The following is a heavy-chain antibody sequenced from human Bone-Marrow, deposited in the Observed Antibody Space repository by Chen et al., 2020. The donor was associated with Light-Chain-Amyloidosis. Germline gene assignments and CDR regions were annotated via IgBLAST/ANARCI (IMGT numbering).Heavy chain of an antibody. D-gene: IGHD3-9*01. CDR3: ARDGHSDWTSLSYYLYV. Sequence: EVQLVESGGGLVKPGGSLRLSCAASGFTFSSFGMNWVRQAPGKGLGWVSSISGSSNYVFYADSVWGRFTVSRDTAKHSLSLQMNSLRDVDTAVYYCARDGHSDWTSLSYYLYVWGHGSPVTVSS. V-gene: IGHV3-21*01. CDR2: ISGSSNYV. CDR1: GFTFSSFG. J-gene: IGHJ6*03.